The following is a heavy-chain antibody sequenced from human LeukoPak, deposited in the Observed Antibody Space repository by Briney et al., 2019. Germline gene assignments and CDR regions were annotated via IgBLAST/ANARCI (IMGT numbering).Heavy chain of an antibody. CDR1: GGSISSYY. J-gene: IGHJ4*02. V-gene: IGHV4-59*01. CDR2: IYYSGST. Sequence: SETLSLTCTVSGGSISSYYWSWIRQPPGKGLEWIGYIYYSGSTNYNPSFKSRVTISVDTSKNQFSLKLSSVTAADTAVYYCARERVYYGSGSLDYWGQGTLVTVSS. CDR3: ARERVYYGSGSLDY. D-gene: IGHD3-10*01.